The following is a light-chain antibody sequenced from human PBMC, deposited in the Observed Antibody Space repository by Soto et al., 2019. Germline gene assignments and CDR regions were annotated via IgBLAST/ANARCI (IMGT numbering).Light chain of an antibody. CDR3: QQSSSAPLT. CDR1: QSISDY. V-gene: IGKV1-39*01. J-gene: IGKJ5*01. CDR2: AAS. Sequence: DLQMTQSPSSLSASVGDRVAITCRPSQSISDYLNWYQQKPGKAPKLLISAASTLQGGVPSRFSGSGSGTDFTLTISSLQPEDFATYYCQQSSSAPLTFGQGTRLEI.